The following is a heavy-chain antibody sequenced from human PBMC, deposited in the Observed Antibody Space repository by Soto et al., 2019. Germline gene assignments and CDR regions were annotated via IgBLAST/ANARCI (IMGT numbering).Heavy chain of an antibody. CDR3: AKFGRGFGRPGAFDI. J-gene: IGHJ3*02. CDR1: GFTFDDYA. CDR2: ISWNSGSI. Sequence: EVQLVESGGGLVQPGRSLRLSCAASGFTFDDYAMHWVRQAPGKGLEWVSGISWNSGSIGYADSVKGRFTISRDNAKNSLYLQMNSLRAEDTGLYYCAKFGRGFGRPGAFDIWGQGTMVTVSS. D-gene: IGHD3-10*01. V-gene: IGHV3-9*01.